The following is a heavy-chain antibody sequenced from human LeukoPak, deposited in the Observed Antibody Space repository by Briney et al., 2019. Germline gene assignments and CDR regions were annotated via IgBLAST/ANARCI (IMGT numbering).Heavy chain of an antibody. CDR3: AKTYGDYESFDY. V-gene: IGHV3-23*01. CDR2: ISGSGGST. CDR1: GFTVSSNY. J-gene: IGHJ4*02. D-gene: IGHD4-17*01. Sequence: PGGSLRLSCAASGFTVSSNYMSWVRQAPGKGLEWVSAISGSGGSTYYADSVKGRFTISRDNSKNTLYLQMNSLRAEDTAVYYCAKTYGDYESFDYWGQGTLVTVSS.